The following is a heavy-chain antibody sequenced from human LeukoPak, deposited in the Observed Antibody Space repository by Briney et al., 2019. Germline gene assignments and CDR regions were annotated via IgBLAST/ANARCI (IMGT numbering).Heavy chain of an antibody. J-gene: IGHJ4*02. D-gene: IGHD4-11*01. Sequence: GGSLRLSCAVSGFTFSGSAMHWVRQASGKGLEWVGRIRSKANNYATSYDASVKGRFTISRDDSKNTTYLQMNSLKTEDTAIYYCTRRGTTMTPDDYWGQGTLVTVSS. CDR3: TRRGTTMTPDDY. V-gene: IGHV3-73*01. CDR1: GFTFSGSA. CDR2: IRSKANNYAT.